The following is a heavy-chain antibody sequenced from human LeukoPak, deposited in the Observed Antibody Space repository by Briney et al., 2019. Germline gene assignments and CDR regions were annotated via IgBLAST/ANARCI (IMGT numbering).Heavy chain of an antibody. Sequence: SETLSLTCAVYGGSFSDYYWAWIRQPPGKGLEWIGEINHNGGINYNPSLKSRVTLSLDTSMNHVSLRLTSVTAADTGVYYCARGPPESSSSDYWGQGTLVTVSS. CDR2: INHNGGI. CDR1: GGSFSDYY. J-gene: IGHJ4*02. V-gene: IGHV4-34*01. CDR3: ARGPPESSSSDY. D-gene: IGHD6-13*01.